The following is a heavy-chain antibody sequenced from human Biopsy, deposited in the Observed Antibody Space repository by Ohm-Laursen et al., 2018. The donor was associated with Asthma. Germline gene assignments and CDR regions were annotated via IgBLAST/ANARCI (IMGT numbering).Heavy chain of an antibody. CDR1: GGTFSSYA. Sequence: ASVKVSCNTSGGTFSSYAISWVRQAPGQGLEWMGGIIPIFGTANYAQKFQGRVTITADESTSTAYMELSSLRSEDTAVYYCARDPHNSYLAPLRTKFNYYYYGMDVWGQGTTVTVSS. CDR3: ARDPHNSYLAPLRTKFNYYYYGMDV. J-gene: IGHJ6*02. D-gene: IGHD1-7*01. V-gene: IGHV1-69*13. CDR2: IIPIFGTA.